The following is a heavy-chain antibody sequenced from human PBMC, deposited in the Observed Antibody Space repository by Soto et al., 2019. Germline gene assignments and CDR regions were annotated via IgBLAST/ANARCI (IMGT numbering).Heavy chain of an antibody. CDR1: GDRSCSSW. D-gene: IGHD2-21*02. CDR3: ARRGAYWGGDCSPALGY. V-gene: IGHV5-51*01. J-gene: IGHJ4*02. Sequence: ESQKLSLERCGDRSCSSWSCWVRAKPGESRGWMGIIYPGDSDTRYSSSFQGQVTISADKSISTAYLQWSSLKASDTAMYYCARRGAYWGGDCSPALGYWGQGTLVTVSS. CDR2: IYPGDSDT.